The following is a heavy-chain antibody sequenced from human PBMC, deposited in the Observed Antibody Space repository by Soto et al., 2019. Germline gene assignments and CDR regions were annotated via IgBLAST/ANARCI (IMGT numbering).Heavy chain of an antibody. V-gene: IGHV3-30*18. CDR1: GFSFSRYG. CDR2: ISHDGRGK. CDR3: AKGYEVSPPVASGWYSNYFYGVDV. D-gene: IGHD6-19*01. Sequence: QVLLVESGGGVVRPGRSLRLSCGASGFSFSRYGMHWVRQAPGEGLEWLSLISHDGRGKWYAESVKGRFTISRDNSKNTLHLQMNSLRGDDTAVYYCAKGYEVSPPVASGWYSNYFYGVDVWGRGTTVTASS. J-gene: IGHJ6*02.